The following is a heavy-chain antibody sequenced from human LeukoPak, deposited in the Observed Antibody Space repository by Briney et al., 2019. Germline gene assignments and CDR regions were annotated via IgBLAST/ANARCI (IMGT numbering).Heavy chain of an antibody. J-gene: IGHJ4*02. CDR3: AKTGIFGVVTANDY. V-gene: IGHV3-23*01. CDR2: ISGSGGST. Sequence: HPGGSLRLSCAASGFTFSSYAMSWVRQAPGKGLEWVSAISGSGGSTYYADSVKGRFTISRDNSKNTLYLQMNSLRAEDTAVYYCAKTGIFGVVTANDYWGQGTLVTVSS. CDR1: GFTFSSYA. D-gene: IGHD3-3*01.